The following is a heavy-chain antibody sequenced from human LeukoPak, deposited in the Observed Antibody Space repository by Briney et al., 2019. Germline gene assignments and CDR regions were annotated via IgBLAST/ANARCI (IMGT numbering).Heavy chain of an antibody. J-gene: IGHJ4*02. Sequence: SETLSLTCTVSGGSIRNYYWDWIRQPPGKGLEWIGYIHYSGSTSYNPSLKSRVTISVDTSKNQFSLEVTSVTAADTAVYYCARHERISGSGYYLDYWGQGTLVTVSS. V-gene: IGHV4-59*08. CDR2: IHYSGST. D-gene: IGHD3-22*01. CDR3: ARHERISGSGYYLDY. CDR1: GGSIRNYY.